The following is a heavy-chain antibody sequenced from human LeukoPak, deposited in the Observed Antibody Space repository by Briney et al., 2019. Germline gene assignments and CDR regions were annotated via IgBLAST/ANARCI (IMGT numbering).Heavy chain of an antibody. CDR2: ISTSGSNT. V-gene: IGHV3-23*01. Sequence: PSRGSLRLSCAASGFTFSSYAMTWVRQAPGKGLEWVSSISTSGSNTYYADSVKGRFTISRDNSKNTLYLQMNSLRAEDTAVYYCARETYGGNYDFDYWGQGTLVTVSS. D-gene: IGHD4-23*01. CDR3: ARETYGGNYDFDY. J-gene: IGHJ4*02. CDR1: GFTFSSYA.